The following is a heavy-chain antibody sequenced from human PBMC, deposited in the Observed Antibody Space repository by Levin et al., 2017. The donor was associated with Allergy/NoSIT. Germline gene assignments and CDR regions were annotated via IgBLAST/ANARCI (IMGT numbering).Heavy chain of an antibody. CDR3: TPTLTVGFFY. Sequence: GESLKISCAASGFTFSNAWMSWVRQAPGKGLEWVGRIKSKTDGGTTDYAAPVKGRFTISRDDSKNTLYLQMNSLKTEDTAVYYCTPTLTVGFFYWGQGTLVTVSS. D-gene: IGHD3-16*01. CDR2: IKSKTDGGTT. CDR1: GFTFSNAW. J-gene: IGHJ4*02. V-gene: IGHV3-15*01.